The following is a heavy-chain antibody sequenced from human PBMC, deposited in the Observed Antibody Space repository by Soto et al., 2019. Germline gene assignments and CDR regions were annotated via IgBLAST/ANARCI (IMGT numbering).Heavy chain of an antibody. D-gene: IGHD3-16*01. CDR3: AHFNASLRVPIAAFDV. Sequence: QITLKESGPTLVKPTQTLTLTCSFSGFSLSSCEMAVGWIRQPPGKALEWLALVYWDGDERYSPSLNNRLTITKDTSKTQFVLLMTNVDPVDTGKYYGAHFNASLRVPIAAFDVWGQGTTVTVSS. V-gene: IGHV2-5*02. CDR1: GFSLSSCEMA. J-gene: IGHJ3*01. CDR2: VYWDGDE.